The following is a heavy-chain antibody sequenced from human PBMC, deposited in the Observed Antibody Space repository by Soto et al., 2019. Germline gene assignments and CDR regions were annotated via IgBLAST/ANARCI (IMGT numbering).Heavy chain of an antibody. J-gene: IGHJ5*02. D-gene: IGHD6-13*01. CDR1: GGYISSGGYY. Sequence: SETLSLTCTVSGGYISSGGYYWSWIRQHPGKGLEWIGYIYYSGSTYYNPSLKSRVTISVDTSKNQFSLKLSSVTAADTAVYYCARAAHYSSPFRWFDPWGQGTLVTVSS. CDR2: IYYSGST. CDR3: ARAAHYSSPFRWFDP. V-gene: IGHV4-31*03.